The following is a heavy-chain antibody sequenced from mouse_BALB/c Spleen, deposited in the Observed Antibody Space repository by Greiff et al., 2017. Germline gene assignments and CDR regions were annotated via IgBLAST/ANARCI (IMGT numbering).Heavy chain of an antibody. CDR2: ISYDGSN. CDR3: ARDVAPDY. V-gene: IGHV3-6*02. Sequence: EVQLQESGPGLVKPSQSLSLTCSVTGYSITSGYYWNWIRQFPGNKLEWMGYISYDGSNNYNPSLKNRISITRDTSKNQFFLKLNSVTTEDTATYYCARDVAPDYWGQGTTLTVSS. CDR1: GYSITSGYY. J-gene: IGHJ2*01.